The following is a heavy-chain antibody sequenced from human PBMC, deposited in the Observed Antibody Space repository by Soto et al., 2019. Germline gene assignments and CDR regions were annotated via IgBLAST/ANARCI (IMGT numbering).Heavy chain of an antibody. V-gene: IGHV3-23*01. Sequence: GGSMRLSCTASGFTLSSYAMSWVRKAPGKGLEWVSAISGSGGNTYYADSVKGRFTISRDNSKNTLYLQMNSLRAEDTAVYYCAKSITARPFDYWGQGALVTVSS. CDR2: ISGSGGNT. D-gene: IGHD6-6*01. CDR3: AKSITARPFDY. CDR1: GFTLSSYA. J-gene: IGHJ4*02.